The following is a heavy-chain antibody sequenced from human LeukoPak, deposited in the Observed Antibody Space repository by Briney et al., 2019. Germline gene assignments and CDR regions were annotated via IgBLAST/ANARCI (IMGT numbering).Heavy chain of an antibody. CDR2: ISGSGVIT. V-gene: IGHV3-23*01. Sequence: PGGSLRLSCAASGFTFDDYGMSWVRQAPGKGLEWVSVISGSGVITYYADSVKGRFTISRDGSKNTLYLQMNSLRAEDTAVYYCAKEWWEPTRDDYFDYWGQGTLVTVSS. J-gene: IGHJ4*02. CDR1: GFTFDDYG. D-gene: IGHD1-26*01. CDR3: AKEWWEPTRDDYFDY.